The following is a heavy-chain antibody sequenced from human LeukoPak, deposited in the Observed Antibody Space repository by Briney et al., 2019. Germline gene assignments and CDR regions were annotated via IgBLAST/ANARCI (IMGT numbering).Heavy chain of an antibody. D-gene: IGHD3-10*01. CDR2: INHSGST. J-gene: IGHJ3*02. CDR3: ARDRALWSSGYLGAFDI. Sequence: GSLRLSCAASGFTFSSYAMHWVRQAPGKGLEWIGEINHSGSTNYNPSLKSRVTISVDTSKNQFSLKLSSVTAADTAVYYCARDRALWSSGYLGAFDIWGQGTMVTVSS. CDR1: GFTFSSYA. V-gene: IGHV4-34*01.